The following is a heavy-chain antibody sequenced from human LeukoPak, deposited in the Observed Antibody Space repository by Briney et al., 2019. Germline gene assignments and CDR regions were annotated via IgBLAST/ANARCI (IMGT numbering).Heavy chain of an antibody. V-gene: IGHV3-30*18. CDR1: GFTFSSYG. CDR3: AKVGGPYCGGDCYSYYYYMDV. Sequence: GGSLRLSCTVSGFTFSSYGMHWVRQAPGKGLEWVAVISYDGSNKYYADSVKGRFTISRDNSKNTLYLQMNSLRAEDTAVYYCAKVGGPYCGGDCYSYYYYMDVWGKGTTVTISS. CDR2: ISYDGSNK. D-gene: IGHD2-21*02. J-gene: IGHJ6*03.